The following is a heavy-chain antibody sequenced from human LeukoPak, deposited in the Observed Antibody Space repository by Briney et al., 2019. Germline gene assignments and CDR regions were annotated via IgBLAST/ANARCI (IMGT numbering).Heavy chain of an antibody. J-gene: IGHJ3*02. CDR1: GGTFSSYA. Sequence: SVKVSCKASGGTFSSYAISWVRQAPGQGLEWMGGIIPIFGTANYAQKFQGRVTITADKATSTAYMELSSLRAEDTAVYYCARGLSPFDAFDIWGQGTMVTVSS. V-gene: IGHV1-69*06. CDR3: ARGLSPFDAFDI. CDR2: IIPIFGTA.